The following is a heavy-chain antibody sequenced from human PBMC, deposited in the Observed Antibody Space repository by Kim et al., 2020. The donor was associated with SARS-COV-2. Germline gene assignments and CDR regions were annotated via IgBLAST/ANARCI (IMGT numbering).Heavy chain of an antibody. Sequence: YYVDSITGPFTIARNNAKHSLYLQMNSLRAEDTAVYYCTRDSGRESNNDSWGQGTLVTVSS. CDR3: TRDSGRESNNDS. V-gene: IGHV3-7*03. D-gene: IGHD6-25*01. J-gene: IGHJ4*02.